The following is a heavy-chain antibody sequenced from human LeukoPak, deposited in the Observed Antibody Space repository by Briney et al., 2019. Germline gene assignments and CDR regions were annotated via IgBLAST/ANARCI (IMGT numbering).Heavy chain of an antibody. CDR2: FDPEDGET. CDR3: ATQQLVRFVLRFQH. CDR1: GYTLTELS. V-gene: IGHV1-24*01. D-gene: IGHD6-13*01. Sequence: GASVKVSCKFSGYTLTELSMHWVRQAPGKGLEWMGRFDPEDGETIYAQKFQGRVTMTEDTSTNTAYMELSSLRSEDTAVYYCATQQLVRFVLRFQHWGQGTLVTVSS. J-gene: IGHJ1*01.